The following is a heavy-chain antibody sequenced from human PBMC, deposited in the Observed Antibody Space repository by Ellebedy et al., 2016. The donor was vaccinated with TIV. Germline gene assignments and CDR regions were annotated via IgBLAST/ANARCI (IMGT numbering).Heavy chain of an antibody. CDR1: GFTFSDYY. CDR2: ISSSSSYT. D-gene: IGHD6-19*01. CDR3: WPMGRGIHSGWYGIDY. V-gene: IGHV3-11*03. Sequence: GESLKISXAASGFTFSDYYMSWIRQAPGKGLEWVSYISSSSSYTNYADSVKGRFTISRDNAKNSLYLQMNSLRAEDTAVYYCWPMGRGIHSGWYGIDYWGQGTLVTVSS. J-gene: IGHJ4*02.